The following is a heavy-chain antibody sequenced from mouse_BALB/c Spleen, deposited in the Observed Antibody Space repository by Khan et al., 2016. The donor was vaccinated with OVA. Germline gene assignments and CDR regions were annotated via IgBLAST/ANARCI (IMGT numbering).Heavy chain of an antibody. CDR1: GYTFTSYV. J-gene: IGHJ2*01. V-gene: IGHV1S136*01. CDR2: IYPFNDDT. Sequence: VQLKQSGPELVKPGASVKMSCKASGYTFTSYVMHWLRQKPGQGLEWIGYIYPFNDDTKYNEKFKGKATLTSDKSSSTAYMELSSLTSEDSAVYYCAKNYRYDGYFDYWGQGTTLTVSS. D-gene: IGHD2-14*01. CDR3: AKNYRYDGYFDY.